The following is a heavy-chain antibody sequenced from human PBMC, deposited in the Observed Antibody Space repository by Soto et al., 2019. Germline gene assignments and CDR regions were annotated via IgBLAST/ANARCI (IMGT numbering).Heavy chain of an antibody. CDR1: GFTFSSYA. Sequence: GGSLRLSCVASGFTFSSYAMSWVRQAPGKGLEWVSGLSGSGDSTYYADSVKGRFTISRDNSKNTLHLQMSSLRAEDTAIYYCAKDLGSGWYIFNSWGQGTLVTVSS. D-gene: IGHD6-19*01. CDR2: LSGSGDST. J-gene: IGHJ5*01. CDR3: AKDLGSGWYIFNS. V-gene: IGHV3-23*01.